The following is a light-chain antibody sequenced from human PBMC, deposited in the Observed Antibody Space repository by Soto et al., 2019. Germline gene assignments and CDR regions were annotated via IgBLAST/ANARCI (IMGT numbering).Light chain of an antibody. CDR2: GAS. CDR1: QSVSSTY. Sequence: EIVLTQSPGTLSLSPGERATLSCRASQSVSSTYLAWYQQKPGQAPRLLIYGASSRATGIPDRFSGSGSGTDFTLTISRLQPEDFSVYYCQQYYGRSPWTFGQGTKVEIK. V-gene: IGKV3-20*01. CDR3: QQYYGRSPWT. J-gene: IGKJ1*01.